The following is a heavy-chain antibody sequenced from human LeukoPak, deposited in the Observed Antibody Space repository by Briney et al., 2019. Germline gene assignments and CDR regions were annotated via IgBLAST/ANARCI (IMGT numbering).Heavy chain of an antibody. CDR3: ARAPYDYVWGSYRYRAFDI. CDR1: GGSFSGYY. V-gene: IGHV4-34*01. J-gene: IGHJ3*02. D-gene: IGHD3-16*02. Sequence: SETLSLTCAVYGGSFSGYYWSWIRQPPGKGLEWIGEINHSGSTNYNPSLKSRVTISVDTSKNQFSLKLSSVTAADTAVYYCARAPYDYVWGSYRYRAFDIWGQGTMVTVSS. CDR2: INHSGST.